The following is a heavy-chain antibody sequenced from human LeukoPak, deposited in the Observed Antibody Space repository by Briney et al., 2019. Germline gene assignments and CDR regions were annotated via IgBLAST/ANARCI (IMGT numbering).Heavy chain of an antibody. CDR3: AIHSGSWYRAFDY. CDR1: GGSINSSSYY. J-gene: IGHJ4*02. D-gene: IGHD6-13*01. Sequence: SETLSLTCTVSGGSINSSSYYWGWIRQPPGKWREWIGSIYYSGSTYYNPSLQSRVSISVDTSKHHFSLKLSSVTAADTAVYYCAIHSGSWYRAFDYWGQGTLVTVSS. V-gene: IGHV4-39*02. CDR2: IYYSGST.